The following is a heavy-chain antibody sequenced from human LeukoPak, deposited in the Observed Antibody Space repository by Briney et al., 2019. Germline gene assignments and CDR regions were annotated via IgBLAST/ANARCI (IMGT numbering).Heavy chain of an antibody. Sequence: GGSLRLSCATSGFTLSLAWMHWVRQAPGKGLEWVSRIKYDGSYTNYADSVKGRFTISRDNARNTLSLHMISLRAEDTAVYYCAASLPNIVVVPATKGPFGYWGQGTLVTVSS. D-gene: IGHD2-2*01. J-gene: IGHJ4*02. V-gene: IGHV3-74*01. CDR3: AASLPNIVVVPATKGPFGY. CDR2: IKYDGSYT. CDR1: GFTLSLAW.